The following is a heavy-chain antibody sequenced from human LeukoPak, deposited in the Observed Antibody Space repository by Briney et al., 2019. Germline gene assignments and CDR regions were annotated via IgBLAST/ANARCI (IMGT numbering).Heavy chain of an antibody. CDR2: VICSGVDT. CDR1: GFSFSTYA. CDR3: AKGAASRCRGALCYPFDC. D-gene: IGHD2-15*01. V-gene: IGHV3-23*01. Sequence: GGSLRLSCTASGFSFSTYAMNWVRQAPGKGLEWVASVICSGVDTYHAVSVKGRFTVSRDNSKNTLYLQMTSLRAEDTAVYYCAKGAASRCRGALCYPFDCWGQGTLVTVSS. J-gene: IGHJ4*02.